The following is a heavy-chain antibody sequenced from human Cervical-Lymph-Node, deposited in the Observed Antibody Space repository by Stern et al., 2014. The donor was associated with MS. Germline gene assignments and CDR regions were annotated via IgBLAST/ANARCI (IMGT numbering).Heavy chain of an antibody. CDR1: GFTFSSYG. J-gene: IGHJ4*02. CDR2: ISYDGSNK. Sequence: VQLVESGGGVVQPGRSLRLSCAASGFTFSSYGMHWVRQAPGKGLEWGAVISYDGSNKYYADSVKGRFTISRDNSKNTLYLQMNSLRAEDTAVYYCAKAGLHEGVTLDYWGQGTLVTVSS. CDR3: AKAGLHEGVTLDY. D-gene: IGHD2-21*02. V-gene: IGHV3-30*18.